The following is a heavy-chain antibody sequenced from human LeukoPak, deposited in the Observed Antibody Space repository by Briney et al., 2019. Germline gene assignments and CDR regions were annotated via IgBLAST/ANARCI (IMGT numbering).Heavy chain of an antibody. CDR3: ATLVPTRYYFDY. D-gene: IGHD5-12*01. CDR1: GGSFSGYY. J-gene: IGHJ4*02. CDR2: INHSGST. V-gene: IGHV4-34*01. Sequence: PSETLSLTCAVYGGSFSGYYWSWIRQPPGKGLEWIGEINHSGSTNYNPSLKSRVTISIDTSKNQFSLRLTSVTAADTAVYLCATLVPTRYYFDYWGQGTLVTVSS.